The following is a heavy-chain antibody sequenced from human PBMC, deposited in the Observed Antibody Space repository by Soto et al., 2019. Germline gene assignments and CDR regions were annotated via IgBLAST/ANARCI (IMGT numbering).Heavy chain of an antibody. Sequence: QVQLVQSGAEVKKPGASVKVSCKASGYTFTSYGISWVRQATGQGLEWMGWISAYNGNTNYAQKLQGRVTMTTDTATSTAYMELRSLRSDDTAVYYCARFSVSYTPSYYYYGMDVWGQGTTVTVSS. V-gene: IGHV1-18*01. CDR2: ISAYNGNT. CDR1: GYTFTSYG. D-gene: IGHD1-26*01. J-gene: IGHJ6*02. CDR3: ARFSVSYTPSYYYYGMDV.